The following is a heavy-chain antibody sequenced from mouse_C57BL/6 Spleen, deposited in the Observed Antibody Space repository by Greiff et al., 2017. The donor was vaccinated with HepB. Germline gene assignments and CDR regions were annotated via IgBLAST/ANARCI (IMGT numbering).Heavy chain of an antibody. J-gene: IGHJ1*03. CDR2: INPGSGGT. CDR1: GYAFTNYL. Sequence: VKLLESGAELVRPGPSVKVSCKASGYAFTNYLIEWVKQRPGQGLEWIGVINPGSGGTNYNEKFKGKATLTADKSSSTAYMQLSSLTSEDSAVYFCARSITTVVAPRYFDVWGTGTTVTVSS. CDR3: ARSITTVVAPRYFDV. V-gene: IGHV1-54*01. D-gene: IGHD1-1*01.